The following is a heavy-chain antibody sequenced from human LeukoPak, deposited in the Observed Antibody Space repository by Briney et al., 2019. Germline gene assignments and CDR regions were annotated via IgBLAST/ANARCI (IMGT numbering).Heavy chain of an antibody. Sequence: GGSLRLSCAASGFTFSSYSMNWVRQAPGKGLEWVSSISSSSSYIYYADSVKGRFTISRDNAKNSLYLQMNSLRAEDTAVYYCARARLEVGTPDAFDIWGQGTMVTVSS. V-gene: IGHV3-21*01. CDR2: ISSSSSYI. J-gene: IGHJ3*02. CDR3: ARARLEVGTPDAFDI. CDR1: GFTFSSYS. D-gene: IGHD3-22*01.